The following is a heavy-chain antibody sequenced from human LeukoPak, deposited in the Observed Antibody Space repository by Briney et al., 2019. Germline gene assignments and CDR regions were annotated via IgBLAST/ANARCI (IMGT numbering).Heavy chain of an antibody. CDR2: INPSGGST. CDR1: GGTFSSYA. V-gene: IGHV1-46*01. Sequence: ASVKVSCKASGGTFSSYAISWVRQAPGQGLEWMGIINPSGGSTSYAQKFQGRVTMTRDMSTSTVYMELSSLRSEDTAVYYCAGDPEKEAGFWSGYSLDYWGQGTLVTVSS. J-gene: IGHJ4*02. CDR3: AGDPEKEAGFWSGYSLDY. D-gene: IGHD3-3*01.